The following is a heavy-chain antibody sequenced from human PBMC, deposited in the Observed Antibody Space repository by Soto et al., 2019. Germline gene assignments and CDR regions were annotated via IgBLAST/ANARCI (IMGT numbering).Heavy chain of an antibody. CDR2: VSYSGST. CDR1: GGPLTTYF. Sequence: SETLSLTCNVSGGPLTTYFWGWIRQPPGKGLEWIGYVSYSGSTNYNPSLKSRVTISVDTSKTQFSLNLSSVTAADTAVYYCARRWGWGHGTMVTVSS. D-gene: IGHD1-26*01. V-gene: IGHV4-59*08. CDR3: ARRWG. J-gene: IGHJ3*01.